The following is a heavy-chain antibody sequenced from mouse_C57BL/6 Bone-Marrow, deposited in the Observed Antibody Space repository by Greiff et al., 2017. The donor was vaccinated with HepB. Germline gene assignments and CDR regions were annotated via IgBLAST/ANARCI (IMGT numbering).Heavy chain of an antibody. V-gene: IGHV5-6*01. CDR1: GFTFSSYG. CDR2: ISSGGSYT. CDR3: ARHKAMADYYAMDY. D-gene: IGHD1-1*02. J-gene: IGHJ4*01. Sequence: EVKLMESGGDLVKPGGSLKLSCAASGFTFSSYGMSWVRQTPDKRLEWVATISSGGSYTYYPDSVKGRFTISRDNAKNTLYLQMSSLKSEDTAMYYCARHKAMADYYAMDYWGQGTSVTVSS.